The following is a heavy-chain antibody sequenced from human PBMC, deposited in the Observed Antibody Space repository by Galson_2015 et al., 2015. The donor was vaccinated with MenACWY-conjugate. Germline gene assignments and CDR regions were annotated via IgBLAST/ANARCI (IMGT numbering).Heavy chain of an antibody. D-gene: IGHD2/OR15-2a*01. V-gene: IGHV1-18*01. J-gene: IGHJ6*02. Sequence: SVKVSCKASGYMFTSYGISWVRQAPRQGLEWIGRIGGKNENTKYAQKFQDRVAVTTDASTTTAYMELTALKFDDTALYYCARDSQYGMDLWGQGTTVIVS. CDR2: IGGKNENT. CDR3: ARDSQYGMDL. CDR1: GYMFTSYG.